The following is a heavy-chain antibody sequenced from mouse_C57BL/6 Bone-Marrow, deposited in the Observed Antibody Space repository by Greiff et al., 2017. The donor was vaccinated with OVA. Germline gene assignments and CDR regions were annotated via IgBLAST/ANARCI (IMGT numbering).Heavy chain of an antibody. Sequence: EVKVEESGGGLVQSGRSLRLSCATSGFTFSDFYMEWVRQAPGKGLEWIAASRNKANDYTTEYSVSVTGRFIVSRDTSQSILYLQMNALSAEDTAIYYCARDDYYWYFDVWGTGTTVTVSS. CDR2: SRNKANDYTT. CDR1: GFTFSDFY. CDR3: ARDDYYWYFDV. V-gene: IGHV7-1*01. J-gene: IGHJ1*03.